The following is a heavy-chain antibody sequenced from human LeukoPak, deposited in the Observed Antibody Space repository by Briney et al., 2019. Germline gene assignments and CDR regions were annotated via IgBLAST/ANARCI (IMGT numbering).Heavy chain of an antibody. J-gene: IGHJ2*01. CDR2: ISASGGST. Sequence: GGSLRLSCAASGFTFSRCAMTWVRQAPGKGLEWVSAISASGGSTDYADSGKGRFTISRDNSKNTLYLQMNSLRAEDTAVYYCAKGPLGYCSSTSCYKGDWYFDLWGRGTLVTVSS. CDR1: GFTFSRCA. D-gene: IGHD2-2*02. CDR3: AKGPLGYCSSTSCYKGDWYFDL. V-gene: IGHV3-23*01.